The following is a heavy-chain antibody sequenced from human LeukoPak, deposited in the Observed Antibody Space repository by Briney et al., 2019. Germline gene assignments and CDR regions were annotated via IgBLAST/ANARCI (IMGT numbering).Heavy chain of an antibody. CDR2: IRSKANSYAT. V-gene: IGHV3-73*01. CDR3: TSGLSVRRSNNTPVDY. D-gene: IGHD1-1*01. J-gene: IGHJ4*02. Sequence: GGSLRLSCAASGFTFSDYEMNWVRQASGKGLEWVGRIRSKANSYATVYAASVKGRFTISRDDSKNTAYLQMNSLKTEDTAVYYCTSGLSVRRSNNTPVDYWGQGTLVTVSS. CDR1: GFTFSDYE.